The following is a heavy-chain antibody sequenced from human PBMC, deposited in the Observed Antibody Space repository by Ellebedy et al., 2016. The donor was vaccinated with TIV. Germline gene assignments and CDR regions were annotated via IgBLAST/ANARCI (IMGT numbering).Heavy chain of an antibody. V-gene: IGHV4-4*02. J-gene: IGHJ4*02. CDR2: IYHSGNT. CDR1: GGSISSRNW. CDR3: ARDLDGRGSGSYSFDY. D-gene: IGHD3-10*01. Sequence: GSLRLSCAVSGGSISSRNWWSWVRQPPGKGLEWIGEIYHSGNTNYNPSLKSRVSISVDKSKNQFSLELKSVTAADTAIYYCARDLDGRGSGSYSFDYWGQGTLVIVSS.